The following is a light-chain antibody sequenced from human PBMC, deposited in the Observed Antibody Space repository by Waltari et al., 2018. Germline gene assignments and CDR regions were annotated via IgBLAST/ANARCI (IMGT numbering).Light chain of an antibody. CDR2: DAS. J-gene: IGKJ1*01. CDR1: QSVSNGY. V-gene: IGKV3-15*01. Sequence: EIVMTQSPATLSVSPGERVPLSCRASQSVSNGYLAWYQQKPDQAPRLLIYDASARATGIPARFSGSGSGTEFTLTISILQSEDFAVYYCQQYNNWPRTFGQGTKVEIK. CDR3: QQYNNWPRT.